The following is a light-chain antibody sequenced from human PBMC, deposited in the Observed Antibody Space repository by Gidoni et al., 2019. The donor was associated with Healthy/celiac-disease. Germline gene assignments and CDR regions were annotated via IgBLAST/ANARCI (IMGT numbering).Light chain of an antibody. CDR2: GKN. CDR1: SLRSYD. J-gene: IGLJ2*01. Sequence: SSELTQDPAVSVAFGLTVRITCQGDSLRSYDASWYQQKPGQAPVLVIYGKNNRPSGIPDRFSGSSSGNTASLTITGPQAEDEADYYCNSRDSSGNHVVFGGGTKLTVL. CDR3: NSRDSSGNHVV. V-gene: IGLV3-19*01.